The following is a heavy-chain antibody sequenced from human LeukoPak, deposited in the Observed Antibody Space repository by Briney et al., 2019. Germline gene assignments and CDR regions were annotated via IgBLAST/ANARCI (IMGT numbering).Heavy chain of an antibody. V-gene: IGHV3-15*01. Sequence: GGSLRLSCAASGFTFSNAWMSWVRQAPGKGLEWVGRIKSKTDGGTTDYAAPVKGRFTISKDDSKNTLYLQMNSLKTEDTAVYYCTTPGGGYSSSSGDYWGQGTLVTVSS. CDR2: IKSKTDGGTT. J-gene: IGHJ4*02. D-gene: IGHD6-6*01. CDR1: GFTFSNAW. CDR3: TTPGGGYSSSSGDY.